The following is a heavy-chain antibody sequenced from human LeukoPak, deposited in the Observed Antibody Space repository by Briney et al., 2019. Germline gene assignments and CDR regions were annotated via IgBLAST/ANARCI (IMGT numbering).Heavy chain of an antibody. Sequence: GGSLRLSCAASGFIFSDYYMSWIRQAPGKGLEWVSYISSSGSTIYYADSVKGRFTISRDDAKNSLYLQMNSLRAEDTAVYYCARDGSSSWYSGNWFDPWGQGTLVTVSS. V-gene: IGHV3-11*04. D-gene: IGHD6-13*01. CDR2: ISSSGSTI. CDR3: ARDGSSSWYSGNWFDP. J-gene: IGHJ5*02. CDR1: GFIFSDYY.